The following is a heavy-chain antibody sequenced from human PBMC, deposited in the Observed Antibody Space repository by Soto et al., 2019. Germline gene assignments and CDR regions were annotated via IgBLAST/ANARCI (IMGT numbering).Heavy chain of an antibody. J-gene: IGHJ5*02. CDR2: INPKSGAT. CDR3: ARTATFGSLNWFDP. Sequence: ASVKVSCKASGYTFTGYYMHWVRQAPGQGLEWMGWINPKSGATNYAQNFQGRVTMTRDTSISTAYMELSRLRSDDTAVYYCARTATFGSLNWFDPWGQGNPVTVSS. D-gene: IGHD3-16*01. CDR1: GYTFTGYY. V-gene: IGHV1-2*02.